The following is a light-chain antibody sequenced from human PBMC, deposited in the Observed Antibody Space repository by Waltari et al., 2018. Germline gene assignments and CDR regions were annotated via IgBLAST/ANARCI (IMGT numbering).Light chain of an antibody. CDR2: STD. CDR1: MSNVGGGG. V-gene: IGLV1-44*01. Sequence: QSLLTQAPSASGTPWQRVTVSCSGRMSNVGGGGVDWYQQVPGEAPKLLIYSTDARPSGVPDRFSGSKSGTSASLAIRGLRSEDEGDYYCASWDSGLKAYVFGTGTKVTAL. J-gene: IGLJ1*01. CDR3: ASWDSGLKAYV.